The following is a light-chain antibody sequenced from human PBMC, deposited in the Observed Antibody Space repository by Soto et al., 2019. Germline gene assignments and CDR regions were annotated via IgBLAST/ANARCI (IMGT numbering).Light chain of an antibody. CDR1: QSVSSSS. CDR2: GAS. CDR3: QQYGSLPRT. Sequence: EIVLTQSPGTLSFSPGERATLYCRASQSVSSSSLAWYQQKPGQAPRLLIYGASSRATAIPDRFSGSGSGTDFTLTISRLEPEDFAVYYCQQYGSLPRTFGQGTNVEIK. V-gene: IGKV3-20*01. J-gene: IGKJ1*01.